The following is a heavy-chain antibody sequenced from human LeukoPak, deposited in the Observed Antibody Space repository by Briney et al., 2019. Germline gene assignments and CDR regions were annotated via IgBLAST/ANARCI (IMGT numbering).Heavy chain of an antibody. CDR1: GGTFSSYA. D-gene: IGHD3-22*01. J-gene: IGHJ4*02. V-gene: IGHV1-69*06. Sequence: ASVKVSCKASGGTFSSYAISWVRQAPGQGLEWMGGIIPIFGTANYAQKFQGRVTITADKSTSTAYMELSSLRSEDTAVYYCAREERGYYDSSGYQTVDYWGQGTLVTVSS. CDR3: AREERGYYDSSGYQTVDY. CDR2: IIPIFGTA.